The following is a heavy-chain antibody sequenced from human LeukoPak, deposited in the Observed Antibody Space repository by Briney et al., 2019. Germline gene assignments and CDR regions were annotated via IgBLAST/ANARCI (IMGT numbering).Heavy chain of an antibody. CDR1: GGSISSSSYY. CDR3: ARQVAVAKSRFF. J-gene: IGHJ4*02. D-gene: IGHD6-19*01. Sequence: SETLSLTCTVSGGSISSSSYYWGWIRQPPGKGLEWIGSIYYSGSTYYNPSLKSRVTISVDTSKNQFSLKLSSVTAADTAVYYCARQVAVAKSRFFWGQGTLVTVSS. V-gene: IGHV4-39*01. CDR2: IYYSGST.